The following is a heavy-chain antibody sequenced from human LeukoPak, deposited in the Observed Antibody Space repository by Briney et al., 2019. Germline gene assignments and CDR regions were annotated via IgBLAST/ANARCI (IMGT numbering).Heavy chain of an antibody. CDR1: GFTFSIYW. CDR2: IKEDGSEK. CDR3: ARDLAWDAFDI. V-gene: IGHV3-7*01. Sequence: GGSLRLSCVASGFTFSIYWMSWVRQAPGTGLEWVANIKEDGSEKYYVDSVKGRFTISRDNAENSLYLQMNSLRAEDTAVYYCARDLAWDAFDIWGQGTMVTVSS. J-gene: IGHJ3*02.